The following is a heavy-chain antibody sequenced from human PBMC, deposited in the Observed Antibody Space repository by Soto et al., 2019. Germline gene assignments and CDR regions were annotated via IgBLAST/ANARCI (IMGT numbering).Heavy chain of an antibody. CDR1: GFTFNSYG. D-gene: IGHD3-22*01. Sequence: CAASGFTFNSYGIHWVRQAPGKGLEWVAIISYDGSNKYYADSVKGRFTISRDNSKNTLYLQMNSLRAEDTAVYYCARVDRYYDSSGYYRWGQGTLVTVSS. CDR2: ISYDGSNK. CDR3: ARVDRYYDSSGYYR. V-gene: IGHV3-30*03. J-gene: IGHJ4*02.